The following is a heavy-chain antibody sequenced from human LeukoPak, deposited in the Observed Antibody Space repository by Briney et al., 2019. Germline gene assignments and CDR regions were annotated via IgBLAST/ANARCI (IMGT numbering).Heavy chain of an antibody. D-gene: IGHD3-16*01. CDR3: ANSMDYDYVWGSYIGAFDI. CDR1: GFTFSSYG. CDR2: ISGSGGST. V-gene: IGHV3-23*01. J-gene: IGHJ3*02. Sequence: TGGSLRLSCAASGFTFSSYGMSWVRQAPGKGLEWVSAISGSGGSTYYADSVKGRFTISRDNSKNTLYLQMNSLRAEDTAVYYCANSMDYDYVWGSYIGAFDIWGQGTMVTVSS.